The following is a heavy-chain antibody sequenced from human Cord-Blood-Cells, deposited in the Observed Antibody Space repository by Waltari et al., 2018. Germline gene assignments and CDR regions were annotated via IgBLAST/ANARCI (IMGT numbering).Heavy chain of an antibody. CDR1: GYTFTGYY. CDR3: ARDWVYYYDSSGYYYFDY. CDR2: VNPNSGGT. D-gene: IGHD3-22*01. Sequence: QVQLVQSGAEVKKPGASVKVSCKATGYTFTGYYMHWVRQAPGQGLEWMGWVNPNSGGTNYAQKCQGRGTMTRDTSISTSYMELSRLRSDDTAVYYCARDWVYYYDSSGYYYFDYWGQGTLVTVSS. V-gene: IGHV1-2*02. J-gene: IGHJ4*02.